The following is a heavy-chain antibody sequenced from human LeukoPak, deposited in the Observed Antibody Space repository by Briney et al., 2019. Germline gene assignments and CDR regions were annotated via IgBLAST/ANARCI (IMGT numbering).Heavy chain of an antibody. D-gene: IGHD3/OR15-3a*01. CDR3: ARPKLFFGLIDAFDI. CDR2: IYYSGST. J-gene: IGHJ3*02. CDR1: GDSISSSSYY. V-gene: IGHV4-61*01. Sequence: SETLSLTCTVSGDSISSSSYYWSWIRQPPGKGLEWIGYIYYSGSTNYNPSLKSRVTISVDTSKNQFSLKLSSVTAADTAVYYCARPKLFFGLIDAFDIWGQGTMVTVSS.